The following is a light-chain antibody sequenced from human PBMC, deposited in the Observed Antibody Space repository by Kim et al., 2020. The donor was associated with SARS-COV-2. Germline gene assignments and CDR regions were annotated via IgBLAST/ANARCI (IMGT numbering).Light chain of an antibody. CDR2: SDY. V-gene: IGLV1-44*01. CDR1: SSNIGSNT. J-gene: IGLJ1*01. Sequence: ELTQPPSASGTPGQRVTISCSGSSSNIGSNTVNWYQQLPGTAPKLLIYSDYQRASGVPDRFSGSRSGTSASLAISGLLTEDEADYYCAVWDESLRGRLFGTGTKVTVL. CDR3: AVWDESLRGRL.